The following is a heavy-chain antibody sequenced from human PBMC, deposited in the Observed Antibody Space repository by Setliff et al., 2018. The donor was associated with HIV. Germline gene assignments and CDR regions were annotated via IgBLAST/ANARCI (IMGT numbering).Heavy chain of an antibody. CDR2: IKPSGGST. CDR3: ARAPSLVHDAFDI. CDR1: GYTFTSYY. D-gene: IGHD3-10*01. Sequence: GASVKVSCKASGYTFTSYYMHWVRQAPGQGLEWMGIIKPSGGSTSYARQFQGRVTMTRDTSTSTAYMELSSLRSQDTAVFYCARAPSLVHDAFDIWGQGTMVTVSS. J-gene: IGHJ3*02. V-gene: IGHV1-46*01.